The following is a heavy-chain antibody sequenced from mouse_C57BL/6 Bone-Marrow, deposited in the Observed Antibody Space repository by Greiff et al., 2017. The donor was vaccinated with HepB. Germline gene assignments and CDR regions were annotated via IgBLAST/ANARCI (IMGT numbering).Heavy chain of an antibody. Sequence: EVQRVESEGGLVQPGSSMKLSCTASGFTFSDYYMAWVRQVPEKGLEWVANINYDGSSTYYLDSLKSRFIISRDNAKNILYLQMSSLKSEDTATYYCARDRRLGDGYHWYFDVWGTGTTVTVSS. J-gene: IGHJ1*03. CDR3: ARDRRLGDGYHWYFDV. V-gene: IGHV5-16*01. CDR1: GFTFSDYY. CDR2: INYDGSST. D-gene: IGHD2-3*01.